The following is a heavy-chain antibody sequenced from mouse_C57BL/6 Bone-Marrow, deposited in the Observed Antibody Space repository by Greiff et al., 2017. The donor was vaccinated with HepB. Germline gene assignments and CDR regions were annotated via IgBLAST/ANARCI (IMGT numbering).Heavy chain of an antibody. D-gene: IGHD2-4*01. J-gene: IGHJ3*01. Sequence: VQLVESGTELVKPGASVKLSCKASGYTFTSYWMHWVKQRPGQGLEWIGNINPSNGGTNYNEKFKSKATLTVDKSSSTAYMQLSSLTSEDSAVYYCARSEDYDERAWFAYWGQGTLVTVSA. CDR1: GYTFTSYW. V-gene: IGHV1-53*01. CDR3: ARSEDYDERAWFAY. CDR2: INPSNGGT.